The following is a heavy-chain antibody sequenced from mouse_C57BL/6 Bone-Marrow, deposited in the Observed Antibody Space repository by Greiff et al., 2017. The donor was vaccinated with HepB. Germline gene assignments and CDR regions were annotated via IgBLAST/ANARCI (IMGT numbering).Heavy chain of an antibody. V-gene: IGHV8-8*01. CDR2: IWWDDDK. CDR3: AYYDYDAIDY. J-gene: IGHJ4*01. CDR1: GFSLSTFGMG. Sequence: QVTLKVSGPGILQPSQTLSLTCSFSGFSLSTFGMGVGWIRQPSGKGLEWLAHIWWDDDKYYNPALKSRLTNSKDTSNNQVFLTIANVDTADTATYYCAYYDYDAIDYWGQGTSVTVSS. D-gene: IGHD1-1*01.